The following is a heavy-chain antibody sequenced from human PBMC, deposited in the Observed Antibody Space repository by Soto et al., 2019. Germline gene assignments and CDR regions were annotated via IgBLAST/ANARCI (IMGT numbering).Heavy chain of an antibody. Sequence: SATLSLTCAVSGGSFSCFFWGWIRQPPGKGLEWIGEVNHGGSTNYNPSLKSRVTISSDTSKNHFSLTLRSVTAADTAVYYCARAAVAAGGPFDKWGQGALVTVSS. CDR3: ARAAVAAGGPFDK. CDR2: VNHGGST. J-gene: IGHJ4*02. V-gene: IGHV4-34*01. CDR1: GGSFSCFF. D-gene: IGHD2-15*01.